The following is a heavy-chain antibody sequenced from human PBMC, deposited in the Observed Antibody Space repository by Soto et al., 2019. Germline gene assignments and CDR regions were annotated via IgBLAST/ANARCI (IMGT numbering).Heavy chain of an antibody. CDR3: ARYSSNWFQTEGMDV. CDR2: IDTSGNT. V-gene: IGHV4-4*07. CDR1: GGSISTYY. Sequence: SETLSLTCTVSGGSISTYYWSLIRQPAGKGLEWIGRIDTSGNTNYNPSLKSRVTMSVDTSKKQFSLKLTSVTAADTAVYYCARYSSNWFQTEGMDVWGQGTTVTVS. J-gene: IGHJ6*02. D-gene: IGHD6-13*01.